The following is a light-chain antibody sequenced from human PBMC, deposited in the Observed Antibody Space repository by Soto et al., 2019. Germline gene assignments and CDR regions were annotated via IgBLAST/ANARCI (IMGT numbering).Light chain of an antibody. Sequence: DIQMTQSPSTLSASVGDRVTITCRARQSISSWLAWYQQKPGKAPKLLIYKACSLESGVPSRFSGSGSGTEFTLTISSLQPDDFATYYCQQYNSYPWTFGQGTKVEIK. CDR3: QQYNSYPWT. CDR2: KAC. J-gene: IGKJ1*01. V-gene: IGKV1-5*03. CDR1: QSISSW.